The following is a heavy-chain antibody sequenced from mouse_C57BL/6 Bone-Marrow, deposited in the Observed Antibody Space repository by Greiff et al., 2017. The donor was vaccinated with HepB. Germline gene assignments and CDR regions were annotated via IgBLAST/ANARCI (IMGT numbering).Heavy chain of an antibody. D-gene: IGHD1-1*01. V-gene: IGHV2-9-1*01. CDR2: IWTGGGT. CDR1: GFSLTSYA. CDR3: ARNRLITTVGGFAY. Sequence: VHLVESGPGLVAPSQSLSITCTVSGFSLTSYAISWVRQPPGKGLEWLGVIWTGGGTNYNSALKSRLSISKDKSKSQVFLKMNSLQTDDTARYYCARNRLITTVGGFAYWGQGTLVTVSA. J-gene: IGHJ3*01.